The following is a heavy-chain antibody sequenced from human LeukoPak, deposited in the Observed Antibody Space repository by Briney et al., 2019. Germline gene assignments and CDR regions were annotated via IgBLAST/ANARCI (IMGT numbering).Heavy chain of an antibody. D-gene: IGHD5-18*01. CDR1: GYTFTGYY. V-gene: IGHV1-2*02. J-gene: IGHJ3*02. Sequence: ASVKVSCKASGYTFTGYYMHWVRQAPGQGLEWMGWINPNSGGTNYAQKFQGRVTMTRDTSISTAYMELSRLRSDDTAVYYCARVPIQLWLQDAFDIWGQGTMVTVSS. CDR3: ARVPIQLWLQDAFDI. CDR2: INPNSGGT.